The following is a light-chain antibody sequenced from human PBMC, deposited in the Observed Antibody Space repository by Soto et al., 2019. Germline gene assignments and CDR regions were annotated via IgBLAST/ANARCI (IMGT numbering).Light chain of an antibody. CDR3: SAYTSSSTLYV. J-gene: IGLJ1*01. CDR1: SSDVGDNNY. V-gene: IGLV2-14*01. Sequence: QSALTQPASVSGSPGQSITISCTGTSSDVGDNNYVSWYQPHPGKAPKLMIYDVTHRPSGISNRFSGSKSGNTASLTISGLQAEDEADYYCSAYTSSSTLYVFGTGTKVTVL. CDR2: DVT.